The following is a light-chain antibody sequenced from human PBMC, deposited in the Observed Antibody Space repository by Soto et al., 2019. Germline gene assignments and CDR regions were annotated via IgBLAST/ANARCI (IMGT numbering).Light chain of an antibody. J-gene: IGKJ5*01. Sequence: DIEMTQSPSTLSASLGDRVTITCRASQSISSWLAWYQQKPGKAPKVLIYHASNLQSGVPSRFRGSGSGTEFTLTISSLQPDDSETYYCQQAYSSPITFGQGTRLEIK. V-gene: IGKV1-5*01. CDR2: HAS. CDR1: QSISSW. CDR3: QQAYSSPIT.